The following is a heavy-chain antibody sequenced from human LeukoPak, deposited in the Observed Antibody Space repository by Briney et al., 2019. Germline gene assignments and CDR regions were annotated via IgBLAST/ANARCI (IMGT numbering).Heavy chain of an antibody. V-gene: IGHV3-23*01. D-gene: IGHD6-19*01. CDR3: AKEDEGITVAANVDY. Sequence: GGSLRLSCAASGFTFSNYAMSWVSQAPGKGLEWVSTISDSGGRTYYADSVKGRLTISRDNSKNTLYLQMNSLRDEDTAVYYCAKEDEGITVAANVDYWGQGTLVTVSS. J-gene: IGHJ4*02. CDR1: GFTFSNYA. CDR2: ISDSGGRT.